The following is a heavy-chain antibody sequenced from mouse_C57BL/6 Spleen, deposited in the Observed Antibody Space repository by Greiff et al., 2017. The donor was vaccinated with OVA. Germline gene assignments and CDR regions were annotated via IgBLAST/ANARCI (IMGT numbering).Heavy chain of an antibody. V-gene: IGHV1-82*01. Sequence: QVQLKESGPELVKPGASVKISCKASGYAFSSSWMNWVKQRPGKGLEWIGRIYPGDGDTNYNGKFKGKATLTADKSSSTAYMQLSSLTSEDSAVYVCAKKGWGNYWYFDVWGTGTTVTVSS. J-gene: IGHJ1*03. CDR1: GYAFSSSW. D-gene: IGHD2-1*01. CDR2: IYPGDGDT. CDR3: AKKGWGNYWYFDV.